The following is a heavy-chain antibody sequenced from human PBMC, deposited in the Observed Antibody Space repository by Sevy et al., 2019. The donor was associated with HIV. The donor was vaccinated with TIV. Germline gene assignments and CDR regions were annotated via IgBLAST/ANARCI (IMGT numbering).Heavy chain of an antibody. Sequence: GGSLRLTCAASGFTFSSYAMSWVRLAPGKGLEWVSARSGSGGSTDYADSVKGRFTISRDNSKNTLYLQMNSLRAEDTAVYYCAKTVTIPNFDYWGQGTLVTVSS. J-gene: IGHJ4*02. CDR2: RSGSGGST. V-gene: IGHV3-23*01. CDR1: GFTFSSYA. CDR3: AKTVTIPNFDY. D-gene: IGHD2-2*01.